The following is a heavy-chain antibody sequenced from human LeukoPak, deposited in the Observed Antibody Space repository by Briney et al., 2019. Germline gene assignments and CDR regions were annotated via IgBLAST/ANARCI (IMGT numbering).Heavy chain of an antibody. CDR1: GFTFSNYW. D-gene: IGHD3-22*01. J-gene: IGHJ4*02. CDR3: AREGPGGTYYYDSSGYYYLDY. Sequence: GGSLRLSCAASGFTFSNYWLTWVRQAPGQGLEWVANIKQDGSEKHYVDSVKGRFTISRDNAKNSLYLQMNSLRAEDTALYYCAREGPGGTYYYDSSGYYYLDYWGQGTLVTVSS. CDR2: IKQDGSEK. V-gene: IGHV3-7*03.